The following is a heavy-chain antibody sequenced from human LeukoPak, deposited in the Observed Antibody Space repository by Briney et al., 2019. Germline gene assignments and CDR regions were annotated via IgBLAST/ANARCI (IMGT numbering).Heavy chain of an antibody. D-gene: IGHD5-12*01. J-gene: IGHJ4*02. CDR1: GGSISGYY. V-gene: IGHV4-59*01. CDR3: ARVGGYSGYDMDF. Sequence: SETLSLTCTVSGGSISGYYWSWIRQPPGKGLEWIGYIHYSGSTNYNPSLKSRVTISVDTSKSQFSLKLSSVTAADTAVYYCARVGGYSGYDMDFWGQGTLVTVSS. CDR2: IHYSGST.